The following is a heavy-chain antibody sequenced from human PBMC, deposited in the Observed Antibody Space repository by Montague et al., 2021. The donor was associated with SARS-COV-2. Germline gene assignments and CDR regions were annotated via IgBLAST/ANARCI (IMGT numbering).Heavy chain of an antibody. Sequence: SETLSLTCAVSGGSISSSNWWSLVRQPPGKGLEWIGEIHHSGSTNYNPSLKSRVTMSVDRSKNHFSLRLSSVTAADTAMYYCARGGYGGWTGYYFDYWGQGTLVTVSS. D-gene: IGHD4/OR15-4a*01. CDR3: ARGGYGGWTGYYFDY. V-gene: IGHV4-4*02. CDR1: GGSISSSNW. J-gene: IGHJ4*02. CDR2: IHHSGST.